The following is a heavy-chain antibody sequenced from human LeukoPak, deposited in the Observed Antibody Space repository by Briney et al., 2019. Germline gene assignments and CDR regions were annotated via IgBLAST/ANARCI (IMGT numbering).Heavy chain of an antibody. CDR1: GGSISSSSYY. J-gene: IGHJ4*02. V-gene: IGHV4-39*01. Sequence: KPSETLSLTCTVSGGSISSSSYYWGWIRQPPGKGLEWIGSIYYSGSTYYNPSLKSRVTISVDTSKNQFSLQLSSVAAPDAAVYYCGRSGSGYDYEGYFDYWGQGTLVTVS. D-gene: IGHD5-12*01. CDR3: GRSGSGYDYEGYFDY. CDR2: IYYSGST.